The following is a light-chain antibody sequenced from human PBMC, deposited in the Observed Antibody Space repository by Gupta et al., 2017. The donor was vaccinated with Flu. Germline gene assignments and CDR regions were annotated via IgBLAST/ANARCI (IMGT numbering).Light chain of an antibody. CDR3: QHYNTYPWT. V-gene: IGKV1-5*03. CDR2: KAS. CDR1: QTISTW. Sequence: DIQMTQSPSILSASVGDRVTITCRASQTISTWLAWYQQKPGKAPKLLKYKASTLEKGVPSRFSGSGSGAEFILTISSLQPDDFATYYCQHYNTYPWTFGQGTKVEIK. J-gene: IGKJ1*01.